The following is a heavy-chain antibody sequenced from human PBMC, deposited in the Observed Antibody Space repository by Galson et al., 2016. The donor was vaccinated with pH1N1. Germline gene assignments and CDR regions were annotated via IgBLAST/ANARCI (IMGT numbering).Heavy chain of an antibody. D-gene: IGHD2-15*01. Sequence: SLRLSCAASGFTFSDYWMSWVRQAPGKGLEWVANIKQDGSVKYYVDSVKGRFTISRDNAKNSLYLQMNNLRAEDTAGYYRVRAPGGRDCYWGQGILVTVSS. CDR1: GFTFSDYW. CDR2: IKQDGSVK. CDR3: VRAPGGRDCY. V-gene: IGHV3-7*03. J-gene: IGHJ4*02.